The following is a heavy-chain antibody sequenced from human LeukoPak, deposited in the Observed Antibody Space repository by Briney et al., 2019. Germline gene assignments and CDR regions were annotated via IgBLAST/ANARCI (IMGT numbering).Heavy chain of an antibody. CDR3: ARALTYSSSSVSAFDI. CDR2: IYYSGST. CDR1: GXXXXNYY. Sequence: SGXXXXNYYWTWIRQPPGKELEWIGYIYYSGSTYDNPSLKSRVTISVDTSKNQFSLILSSVTAADTAVYYCARALTYSSSSVSAFDIWGQGTMVTVSS. V-gene: IGHV4-59*01. J-gene: IGHJ3*02. D-gene: IGHD6-13*01.